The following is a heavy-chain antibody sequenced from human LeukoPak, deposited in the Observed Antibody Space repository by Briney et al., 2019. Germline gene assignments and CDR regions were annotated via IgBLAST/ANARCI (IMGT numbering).Heavy chain of an antibody. CDR3: ARVGVVVVAATLWNWFDP. V-gene: IGHV3-30-3*01. CDR2: ISYDGSNK. D-gene: IGHD2-15*01. J-gene: IGHJ5*02. CDR1: GFTFSSYA. Sequence: GGSLRLSCAASGFTFSSYAMHWVRQAPGKGLEWVAVISYDGSNKYYADSVKGRFTISRDNSKNTLYLQMNSLRAEDTAVYYCARVGVVVVAATLWNWFDPWGQGTLVTVSS.